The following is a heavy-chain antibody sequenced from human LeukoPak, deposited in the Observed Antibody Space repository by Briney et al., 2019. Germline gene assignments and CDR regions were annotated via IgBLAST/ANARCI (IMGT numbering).Heavy chain of an antibody. CDR3: ARREGDWFDP. V-gene: IGHV5-10-1*01. Sequence: GASLKISCKGSGYSFTSYWISWVRQMPGKGLEWMGRIDPSDSYTNYSPSFQGHVTISADKSISTAYLQWSSLKASDTAMYYCARREGDWFDPWGQGTLVTVSS. CDR1: GYSFTSYW. J-gene: IGHJ5*02. CDR2: IDPSDSYT.